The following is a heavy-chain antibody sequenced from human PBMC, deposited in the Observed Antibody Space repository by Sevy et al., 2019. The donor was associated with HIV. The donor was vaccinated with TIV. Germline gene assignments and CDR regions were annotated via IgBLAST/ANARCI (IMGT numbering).Heavy chain of an antibody. D-gene: IGHD2-15*01. J-gene: IGHJ5*02. Sequence: ASVKVSCKASGGTFSSYAISWVRQAPGQGLEWMGRIIPIFGTANYAQKFQGRVTITADESTSTAYMELSSLRSEDTAVYYCARVGVECSGGSCYDWFDPWGQGTLVTVSS. CDR2: IIPIFGTA. CDR1: GGTFSSYA. V-gene: IGHV1-69*13. CDR3: ARVGVECSGGSCYDWFDP.